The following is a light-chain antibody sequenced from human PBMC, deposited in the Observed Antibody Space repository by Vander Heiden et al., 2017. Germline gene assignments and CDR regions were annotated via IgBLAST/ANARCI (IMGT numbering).Light chain of an antibody. CDR2: WAS. Sequence: DIVMTQSPDSLAVSLGERATINCKSSQSVLYSSNNKNYLAWYQQKPGQPPKLLIYWASTRASGVPDRFSGSGSGTDFTLTISSPQAEDVAVYYCQQDDTTPLTFGGGTKVEIK. J-gene: IGKJ4*01. CDR1: QSVLYSSNNKNY. V-gene: IGKV4-1*01. CDR3: QQDDTTPLT.